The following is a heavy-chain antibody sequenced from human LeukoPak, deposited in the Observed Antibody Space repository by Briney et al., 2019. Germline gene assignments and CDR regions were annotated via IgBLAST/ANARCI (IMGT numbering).Heavy chain of an antibody. Sequence: ASVKVSCKASGYTFTSYYIHWVRQAPGQGLEWMGIISPSGGSTSYAQKFQDRVTMTRDTSTSTVYMELSSLRSEDTAVYYCARSLLHCGGDCYSFDYWGQGTLVTVSS. V-gene: IGHV1-46*01. CDR3: ARSLLHCGGDCYSFDY. J-gene: IGHJ4*02. CDR1: GYTFTSYY. D-gene: IGHD2-21*02. CDR2: ISPSGGST.